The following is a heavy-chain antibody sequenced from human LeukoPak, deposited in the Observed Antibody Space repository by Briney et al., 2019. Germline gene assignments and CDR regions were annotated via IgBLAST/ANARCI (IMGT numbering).Heavy chain of an antibody. D-gene: IGHD6-13*01. V-gene: IGHV3-7*01. J-gene: IGHJ4*02. CDR1: GFTFSSYW. Sequence: GGSLRLSCAASGFTFSSYWMSWVRQVPGKGLEWVANIDQDGSEKYYVDSVKGRFTISRDNAKNSLYLQMNSLRAEDTAVYYCARDRGKAAVDYWGQGTLVTVSS. CDR2: IDQDGSEK. CDR3: ARDRGKAAVDY.